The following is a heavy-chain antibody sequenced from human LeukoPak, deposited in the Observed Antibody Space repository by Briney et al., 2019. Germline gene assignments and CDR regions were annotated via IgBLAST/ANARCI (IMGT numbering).Heavy chain of an antibody. J-gene: IGHJ4*02. D-gene: IGHD4-23*01. V-gene: IGHV1-69*04. CDR3: ANPIDAYGGPSLDY. Sequence: PAASVKVSCKASGGTFSSYAISWVRHAHGQGLEWMGRIIPIFSIANYAQKFQGRVTITADKSTSTAYMELSSLRSEDTAVYYCANPIDAYGGPSLDYWGQGTLVIVSS. CDR2: IIPIFSIA. CDR1: GGTFSSYA.